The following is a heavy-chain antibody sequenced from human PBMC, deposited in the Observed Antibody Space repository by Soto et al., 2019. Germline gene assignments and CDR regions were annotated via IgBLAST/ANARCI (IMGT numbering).Heavy chain of an antibody. D-gene: IGHD6-19*01. CDR2: ISNNGGST. CDR1: GFIFSSFA. V-gene: IGHV3-23*01. CDR3: AKDPDISGWYQTDLDY. Sequence: PGGSLRLSCAASGFIFSSFAMSWVRQAPGKGLEWVSTISNNGGSTYSADSVKGRFTISRDNSKNTLYLQMNSLSAEDTAVYYCAKDPDISGWYQTDLDYWGQGTLVTVSS. J-gene: IGHJ4*02.